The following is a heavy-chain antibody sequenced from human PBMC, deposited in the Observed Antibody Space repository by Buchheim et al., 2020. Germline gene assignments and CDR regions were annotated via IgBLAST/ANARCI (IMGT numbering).Heavy chain of an antibody. V-gene: IGHV4-4*02. D-gene: IGHD2-15*01. CDR2: IYHSGST. CDR3: AGERYCSGGSCYSQFEY. J-gene: IGHJ4*02. Sequence: QVQLQESGPGLVKPSGTLSLTCAVSGGSISSSNWWSWVRQPPGRGLGWIGEIYHSGSTNYNPSLKSRVTISVDKSKNQFSLKLSSVTGADTAVYYWAGERYCSGGSCYSQFEYWGQGTL. CDR1: GGSISSSNW.